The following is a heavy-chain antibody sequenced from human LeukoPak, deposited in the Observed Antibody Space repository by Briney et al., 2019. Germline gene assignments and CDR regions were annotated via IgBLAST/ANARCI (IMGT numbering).Heavy chain of an antibody. CDR1: GFTVSSNY. J-gene: IGHJ3*02. CDR2: IYSGGST. CDR3: ASDYGDYHDAFDI. Sequence: TGGSLRLSCAASGFTVSSNYMSWVRQAPGKGLEWVSVIYSGGSTYYADSVKARFTISRDNSKNTLYLQMNSLRAEDTAVYYCASDYGDYHDAFDIWGQGTMVTVSS. V-gene: IGHV3-53*01. D-gene: IGHD4-17*01.